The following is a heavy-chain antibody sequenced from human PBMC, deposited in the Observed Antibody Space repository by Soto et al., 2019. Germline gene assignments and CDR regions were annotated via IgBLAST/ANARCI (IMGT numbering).Heavy chain of an antibody. J-gene: IGHJ3*02. D-gene: IGHD5-18*01. CDR2: ISSNGGST. CDR1: GFTFSSYA. Sequence: GGSLRLSCAASGFTFSSYAMHWVRQAPGKGLEYVSAISSNGGSTYYANSVKGRFTISRDNSKNTLYLQMGSLRAEDMAVYYCARYVDTAMVDAFDIWGQGTMVTVSS. CDR3: ARYVDTAMVDAFDI. V-gene: IGHV3-64*01.